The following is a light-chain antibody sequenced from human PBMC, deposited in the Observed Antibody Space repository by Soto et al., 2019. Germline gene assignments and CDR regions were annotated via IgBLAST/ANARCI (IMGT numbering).Light chain of an antibody. CDR2: LNSDGSH. Sequence: QPVLTQSPSASASLGASVKLTCTLSSGHSNYAIAWHQQQPEKGPRYLMKLNSDGSHSKGDGIPDRFSGSSSGAERYLTISSLQSEDEADYYCQTWGTGRVFGGGTKLTVL. CDR3: QTWGTGRV. CDR1: SGHSNYA. V-gene: IGLV4-69*01. J-gene: IGLJ3*02.